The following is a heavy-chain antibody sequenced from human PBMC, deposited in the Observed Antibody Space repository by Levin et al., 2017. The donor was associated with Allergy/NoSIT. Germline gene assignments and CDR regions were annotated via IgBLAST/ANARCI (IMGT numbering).Heavy chain of an antibody. CDR2: IYAGDSDT. CDR1: GYSFSTYW. V-gene: IGHV5-51*01. CDR3: AKLRRTAVRYDAFDV. D-gene: IGHD3-16*01. J-gene: IGHJ3*01. Sequence: GGSLRLSCKGSGYSFSTYWIGWVRQKPGKGLEWMGIIYAGDSDTRYSPSFQGQATISVDKSISTAYLQWSSLKASDSAMYYCAKLRRTAVRYDAFDVWGQGTKVTVSS.